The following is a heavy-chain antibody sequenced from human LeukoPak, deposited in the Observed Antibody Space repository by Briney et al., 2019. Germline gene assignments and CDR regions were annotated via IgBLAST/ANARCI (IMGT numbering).Heavy chain of an antibody. D-gene: IGHD6-19*01. CDR1: GGSISSYY. CDR3: ASYSSGSLDY. Sequence: SETLSPTCTVSGGSISSYYWSWIRQPPGKGLEWIGYIYYSGSTNYNPSLKSRVTISVDTSKNQFSLKLSSVTAADTAVYYCASYSSGSLDYWGQGTLVTVSS. J-gene: IGHJ4*02. V-gene: IGHV4-59*01. CDR2: IYYSGST.